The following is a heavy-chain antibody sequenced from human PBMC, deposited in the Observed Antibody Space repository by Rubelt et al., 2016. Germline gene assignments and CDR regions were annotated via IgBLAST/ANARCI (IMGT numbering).Heavy chain of an antibody. J-gene: IGHJ6*03. CDR3: ASLYSSSSYYYYYMDV. Sequence: EVQLLESGGGLIQPGGSLRLSCAASGFTFSLYALHWVRQAPGKGLEWVSSISSSSSYIYYADSVTGRFTISRENTKNSLYLKMNSLRAEDTAVYYCASLYSSSSYYYYYMDVWGKGTTVTVSS. CDR2: ISSSSSYI. D-gene: IGHD6-6*01. V-gene: IGHV3-21*01. CDR1: GFTFSLYA.